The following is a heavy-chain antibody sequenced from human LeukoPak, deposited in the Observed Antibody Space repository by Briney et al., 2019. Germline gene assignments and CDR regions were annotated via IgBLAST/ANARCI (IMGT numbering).Heavy chain of an antibody. D-gene: IGHD1-26*01. Sequence: ASVKVSCNASGYTFTGYYMHWVRQAPGQGLEWMGRINPNSGGTNYAQKFQGRVTMTRDTSISTAYMELSRLRSDDTAVYYCARPGPLRGIGMSVNDYWGQGTLVTVSS. J-gene: IGHJ4*02. V-gene: IGHV1-2*06. CDR3: ARPGPLRGIGMSVNDY. CDR1: GYTFTGYY. CDR2: INPNSGGT.